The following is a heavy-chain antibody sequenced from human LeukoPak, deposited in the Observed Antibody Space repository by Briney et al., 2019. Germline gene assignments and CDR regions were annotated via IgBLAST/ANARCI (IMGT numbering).Heavy chain of an antibody. J-gene: IGHJ3*02. D-gene: IGHD3-9*01. CDR1: GFTFSSYD. Sequence: GGSLRLSCAAAGFTFSSYDMHWVRQATGKGLEWVSAIGTAGDTYYPGSVKGRFTISRENAKNSLYLQMNSLRAEDTAVYYCASGASLRYFDWSNLPDAFDIWGQGTMVTVSS. CDR2: IGTAGDT. CDR3: ASGASLRYFDWSNLPDAFDI. V-gene: IGHV3-13*01.